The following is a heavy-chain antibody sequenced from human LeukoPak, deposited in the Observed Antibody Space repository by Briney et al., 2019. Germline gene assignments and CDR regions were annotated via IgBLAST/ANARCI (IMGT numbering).Heavy chain of an antibody. CDR1: GFTFSSYS. CDR2: ISSSSSYI. CDR3: ASNLDYYDSSGYDGSNY. J-gene: IGHJ4*02. D-gene: IGHD3-22*01. V-gene: IGHV3-21*01. Sequence: GGSLRLSCAASGFTFSSYSMNWVRQAPGKGLEWVSSISSSSSYIYYADSVKGRFTISRGNAKNSLYLQMNSLRAEDTAVYYCASNLDYYDSSGYDGSNYWGQGTLVTVSS.